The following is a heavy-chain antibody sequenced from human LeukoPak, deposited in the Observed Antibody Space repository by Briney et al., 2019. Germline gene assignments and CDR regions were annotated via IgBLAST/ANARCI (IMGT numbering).Heavy chain of an antibody. J-gene: IGHJ4*02. CDR1: GYSSTSYL. Sequence: GESLKISCKGSGYSSTSYLIGWVGQMPGKGLEWMGIINPGDADTRYSPSFQVQLTISASKSIRTAYLHCSSLKASESAMYYYARTTVTTQFDYWGQGTLVTVSS. CDR3: ARTTVTTQFDY. D-gene: IGHD4-17*01. CDR2: INPGDADT. V-gene: IGHV5-51*01.